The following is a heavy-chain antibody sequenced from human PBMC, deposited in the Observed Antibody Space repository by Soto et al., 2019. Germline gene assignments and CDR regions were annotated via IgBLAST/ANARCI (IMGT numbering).Heavy chain of an antibody. D-gene: IGHD6-13*01. V-gene: IGHV1-8*01. J-gene: IGHJ5*02. CDR3: ARGVSAAGTDWFDP. CDR1: GYSFTSDD. CDR2: MNPSSGDT. Sequence: QVQLVQSGAEVKKPGASVRVSCKTSGYSFTSDDINWVRQATGQGLEWMGWMNPSSGDTGYAQKFQGRVTMTRDTSISTAYIELSRLTSQDTAVYYCARGVSAAGTDWFDPWGQGTLVTVSS.